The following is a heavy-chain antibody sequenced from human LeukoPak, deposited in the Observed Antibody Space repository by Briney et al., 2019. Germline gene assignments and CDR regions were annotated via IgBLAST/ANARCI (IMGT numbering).Heavy chain of an antibody. CDR1: GYTFSSYG. J-gene: IGHJ4*02. D-gene: IGHD3-10*01. Sequence: ASVKVSCKASGYTFSSYGISWVRQAPGQGLEWMGWTSAYNGNTNYAQKFQGRVTITADESTSTAYMELSSLRSEDTAVYYCARGPYYGSGSSIDYWGQGTLVTVSS. V-gene: IGHV1-18*01. CDR2: TSAYNGNT. CDR3: ARGPYYGSGSSIDY.